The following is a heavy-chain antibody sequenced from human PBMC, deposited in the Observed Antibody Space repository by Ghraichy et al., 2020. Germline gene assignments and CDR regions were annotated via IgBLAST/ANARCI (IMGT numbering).Heavy chain of an antibody. V-gene: IGHV3-15*01. CDR1: GFTFTNAW. D-gene: IGHD4-17*01. J-gene: IGHJ4*02. Sequence: GGSLRLSCAASGFTFTNAWMSWVRQAPGKGLEWVGRIIGKTDGGTTDYAAPVKGRFTISRDDSKTTLYLQMNSLKSEDTAIYYCTTTPDHGDYVPQVWGQGPLVPVSA. CDR2: IIGKTDGGTT. CDR3: TTTPDHGDYVPQV.